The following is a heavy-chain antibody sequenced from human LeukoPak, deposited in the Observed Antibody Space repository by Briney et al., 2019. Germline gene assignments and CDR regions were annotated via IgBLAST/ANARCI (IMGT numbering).Heavy chain of an antibody. D-gene: IGHD3-10*01. CDR1: GFTFSSYA. CDR2: ISGSGGST. Sequence: PGGSLRLSCAASGFTFSSYAMSWVRQAPGKGLEWVSAISGSGGSTYYADSVKGRFTISRDNSKNTLYLQMNSLRAEDTAVYYCAKIPYGSGGYYATLDYWGQGTLVTVSS. J-gene: IGHJ4*02. V-gene: IGHV3-23*01. CDR3: AKIPYGSGGYYATLDY.